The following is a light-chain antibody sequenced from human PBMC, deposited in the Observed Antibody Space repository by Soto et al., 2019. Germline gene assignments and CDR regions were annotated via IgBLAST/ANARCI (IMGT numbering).Light chain of an antibody. CDR1: QSVCSSY. J-gene: IGKJ2*01. V-gene: IGKV3D-20*01. Sequence: EIVLTQSPATLSFSPGERATLSCGASQSVCSSYLAWYQQKPGLAPRLLIYDVFNRATGIPDRVSGSGCGTDFTLTISRLEPEDFAVYYCQQYGSSPLYTFGQGTKLEIK. CDR2: DVF. CDR3: QQYGSSPLYT.